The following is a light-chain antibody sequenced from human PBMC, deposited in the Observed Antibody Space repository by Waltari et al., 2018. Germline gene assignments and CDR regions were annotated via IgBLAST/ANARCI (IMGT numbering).Light chain of an antibody. CDR3: QQYDSYPLT. CDR1: QSIVVW. Sequence: DIQVTQSPSTLSASVGDRVTITCRASQSIVVWLAWYQQKPGKAPRLLIYKASYLESGVPSRFSGSESGTDFSLTISSLQPDDFATYYCQQYDSYPLTFGGGTMVEIK. CDR2: KAS. V-gene: IGKV1-5*03. J-gene: IGKJ4*01.